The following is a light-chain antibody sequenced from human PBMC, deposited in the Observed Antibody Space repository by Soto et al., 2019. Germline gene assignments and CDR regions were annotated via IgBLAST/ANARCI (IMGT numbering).Light chain of an antibody. J-gene: IGKJ5*01. CDR3: QQYNNWPFS. CDR2: DIS. V-gene: IGKV3-15*01. CDR1: QDVTTN. Sequence: EMVLTQSPATLSSSPGEGVTLSCRAAQDVTTNFAWYQQKRGQAPRLLIYDISSRATGVPARFSGSGSGTEFTLSISGLQSEDFAVYFCQQYNNWPFSFGQGTRLEIK.